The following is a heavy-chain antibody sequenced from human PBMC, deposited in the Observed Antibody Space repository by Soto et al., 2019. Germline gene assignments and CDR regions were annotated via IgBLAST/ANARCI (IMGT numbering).Heavy chain of an antibody. CDR2: IYSSGST. D-gene: IGHD6-13*01. CDR1: GGSISSYY. Sequence: SETLSLTCTVSGGSISSYYWSWIRQPPGKGLEWIGYIYSSGSTNYNPSLKSRVTISVDTSKNQFSLKLSSVTAADTAVYYCARYYSSSLKWFDPWGQGTMVTVSS. V-gene: IGHV4-59*01. J-gene: IGHJ5*02. CDR3: ARYYSSSLKWFDP.